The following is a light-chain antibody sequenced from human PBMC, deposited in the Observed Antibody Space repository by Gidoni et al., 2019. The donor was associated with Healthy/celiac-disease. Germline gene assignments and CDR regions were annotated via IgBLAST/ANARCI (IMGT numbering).Light chain of an antibody. Sequence: EIVLTQSPGTLSFSPGERATLSCRASQRVSSSYLAWYQQKPGQAPRLLIYGASSRATGIPDRFSGSGSGTDFTITISRLEPEDFAVYYCQQYGSSPRTFGQGTKVEIK. CDR3: QQYGSSPRT. CDR2: GAS. J-gene: IGKJ1*01. CDR1: QRVSSSY. V-gene: IGKV3-20*01.